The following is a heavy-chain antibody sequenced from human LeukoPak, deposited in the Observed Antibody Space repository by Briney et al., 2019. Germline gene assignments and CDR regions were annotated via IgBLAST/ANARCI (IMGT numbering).Heavy chain of an antibody. D-gene: IGHD1-26*01. CDR2: IRYDGSNK. CDR3: AKRSGINYGYFDS. Sequence: GGSLRLSSAASGFTFSSYGMHWVRQAPGKGLEWVAFIRYDGSNKYYADSVKGRFTISRDNSKNTLYLQMNRLRAEDTAVYYCAKRSGINYGYFDSWGQGTLVTVSS. V-gene: IGHV3-30*02. CDR1: GFTFSSYG. J-gene: IGHJ4*02.